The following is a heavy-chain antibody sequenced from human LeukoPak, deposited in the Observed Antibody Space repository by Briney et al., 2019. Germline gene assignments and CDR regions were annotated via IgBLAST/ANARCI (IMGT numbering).Heavy chain of an antibody. J-gene: IGHJ6*02. CDR3: ARGRYSSSWGNSRTRRFDP. V-gene: IGHV1-8*01. Sequence: ASVKVSCKASGYAFTSYDINWVRQATGQGLEWMGWMNPNSGNTGYAQKFQGRVTMTRNTSISTAYMELSSLRSEDTAVYYCARGRYSSSWGNSRTRRFDPWGQGTTVTVSS. CDR1: GYAFTSYD. CDR2: MNPNSGNT. D-gene: IGHD6-13*01.